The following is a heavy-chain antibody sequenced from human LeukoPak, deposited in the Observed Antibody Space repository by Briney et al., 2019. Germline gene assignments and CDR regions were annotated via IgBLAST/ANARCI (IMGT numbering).Heavy chain of an antibody. J-gene: IGHJ5*01. CDR2: IKSDGSSA. V-gene: IGHV3-74*01. Sequence: PGGSLRLSCATSGFTFRNYWMSWLRQAPGKGLVWVARIKSDGSSASYAESVKGRFTISRDNARSTLFLQMNSLGVDDTAVYYCAKSDWFDPWGRGILVTVSS. CDR1: GFTFRNYW. CDR3: AKSDWFDP.